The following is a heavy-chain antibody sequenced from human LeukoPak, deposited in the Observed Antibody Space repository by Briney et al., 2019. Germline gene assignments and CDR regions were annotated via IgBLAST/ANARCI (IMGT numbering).Heavy chain of an antibody. J-gene: IGHJ4*02. CDR1: GGSISSGSYY. CDR3: ASSSSWYYFDY. CDR2: IYTSGST. D-gene: IGHD6-13*01. Sequence: SETLSLTCTVSGGSISSGSYYWSWIRQPAGKGLEWIGRIYTSGSTNYNPSLKSRVTMSVDTSKSQFSLKLSSVTAADTAVYYCASSSSWYYFDYWGQGTLVTVSS. V-gene: IGHV4-61*02.